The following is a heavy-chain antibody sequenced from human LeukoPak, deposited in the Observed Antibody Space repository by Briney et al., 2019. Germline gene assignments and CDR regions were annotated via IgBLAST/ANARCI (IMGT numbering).Heavy chain of an antibody. V-gene: IGHV4-34*01. D-gene: IGHD3-10*01. CDR3: ARLITYYYGSGRPHFDY. CDR2: INHSGST. CDR1: GGSFSGYY. Sequence: SETLSLTCAVYGGSFSGYYWSWIRQPPGKGLEWIGEINHSGSTNYNPSLKSRVTISVDTSKSQFPLKLSSVTAADTAVYYCARLITYYYGSGRPHFDYWGQGTLVTVSS. J-gene: IGHJ4*02.